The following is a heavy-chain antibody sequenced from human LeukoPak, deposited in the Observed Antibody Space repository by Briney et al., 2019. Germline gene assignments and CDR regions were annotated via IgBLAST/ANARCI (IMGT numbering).Heavy chain of an antibody. V-gene: IGHV1-8*01. D-gene: IGHD6-13*01. Sequence: AASVKVSCKTSGYTFTNYDINWVRLATGQGLEWMGWMHPNSGKTVYAQKFQGRVTMTRDTSTSTAYMESSSLRFEDTAVYYCAKGWRSSGWYEEGSWGQGTLVTVSS. CDR1: GYTFTNYD. CDR3: AKGWRSSGWYEEGS. J-gene: IGHJ5*02. CDR2: MHPNSGKT.